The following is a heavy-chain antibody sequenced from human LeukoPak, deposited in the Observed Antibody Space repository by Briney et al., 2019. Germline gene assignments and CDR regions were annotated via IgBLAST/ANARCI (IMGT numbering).Heavy chain of an antibody. J-gene: IGHJ4*02. CDR1: GFTFSSYG. CDR3: AKPAMSGYVIFDY. V-gene: IGHV3-30*02. D-gene: IGHD5-12*01. CDR2: IRYDGSNK. Sequence: GGSLRLSCAASGFTFSSYGMHWVRQAPGKGLEWVAFIRYDGSNKYYADSVKGRFTISRDNSKNTLYLQMNSLRAEDTAVYYCAKPAMSGYVIFDYLGQGTLVTVSS.